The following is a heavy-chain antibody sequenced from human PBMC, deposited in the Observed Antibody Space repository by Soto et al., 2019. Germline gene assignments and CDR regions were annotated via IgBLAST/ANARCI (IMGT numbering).Heavy chain of an antibody. J-gene: IGHJ6*03. Sequence: VSVKVSCKASGYTFTSYDINWVRQATGQGLEWMGWMNPNSGNTGYAQKFQGRVTMTRNTSISTAYMELSSLRSEDTAVYYCARGVVVPAAMAKWYYYYYMDVWGKGTTVTVSS. CDR2: MNPNSGNT. V-gene: IGHV1-8*01. CDR1: GYTFTSYD. CDR3: ARGVVVPAAMAKWYYYYYMDV. D-gene: IGHD2-2*01.